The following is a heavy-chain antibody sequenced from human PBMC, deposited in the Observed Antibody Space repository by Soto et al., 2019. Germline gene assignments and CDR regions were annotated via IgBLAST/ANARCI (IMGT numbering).Heavy chain of an antibody. CDR1: GGSNSSGDYS. CDR2: IYHSGST. V-gene: IGHV4-30-2*01. D-gene: IGHD2-21*02. Sequence: LSLTCAVSGGSNSSGDYSWSWIRQPPGKSLEWIGYIYHSGSTYYNPSLRTRVTISVDRSNNQFSLKLSSVTAAHTSVYYRARLSGGNSFFVFWGQGPLVTVSS. J-gene: IGHJ4*02. CDR3: ARLSGGNSFFVF.